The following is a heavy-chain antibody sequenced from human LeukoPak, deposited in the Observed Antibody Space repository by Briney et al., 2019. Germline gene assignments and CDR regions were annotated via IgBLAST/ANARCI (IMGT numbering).Heavy chain of an antibody. CDR3: AKGHQSGDAVYFDD. Sequence: PGGSLRLSCAASGFTFSSYSMNWVRQAPGKGLEWVSSISSSSSYIYYADSVKGRFTISRDNAKNSLYLQMNSLRAEDTAVYYCAKGHQSGDAVYFDDWGQGTLVTVSS. CDR1: GFTFSSYS. J-gene: IGHJ4*02. D-gene: IGHD2-21*02. CDR2: ISSSSSYI. V-gene: IGHV3-21*01.